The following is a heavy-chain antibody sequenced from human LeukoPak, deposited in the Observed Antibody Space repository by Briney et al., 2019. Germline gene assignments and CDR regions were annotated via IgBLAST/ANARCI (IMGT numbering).Heavy chain of an antibody. Sequence: SETLSLTCTVSGGSISSYYWSWIRQPPGKGLEWIGYIYYSGSTNYNPSLKSRVTISVDTSKNQFSLKLSSVTTADTAVYYCARDLGYDGFDWAPWGQGTLVTVSS. CDR2: IYYSGST. D-gene: IGHD5-12*01. CDR3: ARDLGYDGFDWAP. CDR1: GGSISSYY. J-gene: IGHJ5*02. V-gene: IGHV4-59*01.